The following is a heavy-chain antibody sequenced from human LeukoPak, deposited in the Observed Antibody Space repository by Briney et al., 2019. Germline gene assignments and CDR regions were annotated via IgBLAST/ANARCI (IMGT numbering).Heavy chain of an antibody. CDR1: GFTFDDYA. Sequence: GGSLRLSCAASGFTFDDYAMHWVRQAPGKGLEWVSGISWNSGSIGYADSVKGRFTISRDNAKNSLYLQMNSLRAEDTALYYCAKAYGSGSYYDYYYYGMDVWGQGTTVTVSS. CDR2: ISWNSGSI. J-gene: IGHJ6*02. D-gene: IGHD3-10*01. CDR3: AKAYGSGSYYDYYYYGMDV. V-gene: IGHV3-9*01.